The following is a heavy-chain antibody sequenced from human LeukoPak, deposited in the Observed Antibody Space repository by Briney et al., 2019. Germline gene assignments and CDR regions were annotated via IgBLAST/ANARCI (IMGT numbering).Heavy chain of an antibody. J-gene: IGHJ3*02. V-gene: IGHV1-69*05. CDR1: GGTFSSYA. CDR2: IIPIFGTA. CDR3: ARSRMDTAMVANDAFDI. D-gene: IGHD5-18*01. Sequence: GSSVKVSCKASGGTFSSYAISWVRQAPGQGLEWMGRIIPIFGTANYAQKFQGRVTITTDESTSTAYMELSRLRSDDTAVYYCARSRMDTAMVANDAFDIWGQGTMVTVSS.